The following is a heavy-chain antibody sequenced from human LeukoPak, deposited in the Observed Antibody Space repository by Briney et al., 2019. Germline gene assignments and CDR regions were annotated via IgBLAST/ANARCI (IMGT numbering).Heavy chain of an antibody. CDR1: GGSISSYY. CDR3: ARDSLLRGSGWDYWYFDL. J-gene: IGHJ2*01. CDR2: MHYSGST. Sequence: SETLSLTCTVSGGSISSYYWSWIRQPPGKGLEWIGNMHYSGSTNYNPSLKSRVTISVDTSMNQFSLLLTSATAADTAVYYCARDSLLRGSGWDYWYFDLWGRGTLVTVSS. V-gene: IGHV4-59*01. D-gene: IGHD6-25*01.